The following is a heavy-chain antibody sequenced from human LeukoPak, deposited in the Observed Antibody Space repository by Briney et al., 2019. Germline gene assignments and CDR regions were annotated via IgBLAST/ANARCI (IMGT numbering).Heavy chain of an antibody. CDR3: ARSSTYSSGWSGIDS. D-gene: IGHD6-19*01. CDR2: IYPGDSDT. CDR1: GYSFSRYW. J-gene: IGHJ5*01. Sequence: GESLKISCKVSGYSFSRYWIGWVRQMPGKGLEWMGIIYPGDSDTRYSPSFQGQVTISADKSITTAYLQWTSLKASDTAMYYCARSSTYSSGWSGIDSWGQGTLVTVSS. V-gene: IGHV5-51*01.